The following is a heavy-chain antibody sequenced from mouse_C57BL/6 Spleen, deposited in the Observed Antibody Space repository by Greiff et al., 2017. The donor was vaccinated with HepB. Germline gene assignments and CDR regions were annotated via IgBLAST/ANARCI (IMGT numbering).Heavy chain of an antibody. CDR3: ARVGVTYAMDY. Sequence: EVQLVESGPGLVKPSQSLSLTCSVTGYSITSGYYWNWIRQFPGNKLEWMGYISYDGSNNYNPSLKNRISITRDTSKNQFFLKLNSVTTEDTATYYCARVGVTYAMDYWGQGTSVTVSS. CDR1: GYSITSGYY. V-gene: IGHV3-6*01. J-gene: IGHJ4*01. D-gene: IGHD2-2*01. CDR2: ISYDGSN.